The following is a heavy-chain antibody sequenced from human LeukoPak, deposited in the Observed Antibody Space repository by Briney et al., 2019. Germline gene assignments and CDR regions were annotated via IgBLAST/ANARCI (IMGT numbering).Heavy chain of an antibody. CDR2: IYYSGST. D-gene: IGHD3-16*01. CDR1: GGSISSCY. CDR3: ARRGGWLNLGAYYSYRDV. Sequence: PSEALSLTCTVSGGSISSCYWSWIRQPPGKGLEWIGYIYYSGSTNYNPSLKSRVTISVDTSKNQFSLKLSSVTAADTAVYYCARRGGWLNLGAYYSYRDVGGKGPRATVP. V-gene: IGHV4-59*08. J-gene: IGHJ6*03.